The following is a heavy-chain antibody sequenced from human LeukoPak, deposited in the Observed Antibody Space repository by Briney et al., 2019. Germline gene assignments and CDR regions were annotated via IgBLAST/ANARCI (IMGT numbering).Heavy chain of an antibody. D-gene: IGHD3-16*02. CDR2: INHSGST. Sequence: SGTLSLTCAVYGGSFSGYYWSWIRQPPGKGLEWIGEINHSGSTNYNPSLESRVTISVDTSKHQFSLKLSSVTAADTAVYYCARGRYDYVWGSYRFDYWGQGTLVTASS. J-gene: IGHJ4*02. CDR3: ARGRYDYVWGSYRFDY. CDR1: GGSFSGYY. V-gene: IGHV4-34*01.